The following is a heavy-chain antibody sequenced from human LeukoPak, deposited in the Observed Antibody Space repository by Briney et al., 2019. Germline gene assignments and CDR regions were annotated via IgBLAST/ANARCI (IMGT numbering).Heavy chain of an antibody. J-gene: IGHJ1*01. CDR3: ARVRTLGYYYDSSGYSSAEYFQH. V-gene: IGHV1-2*02. CDR1: GYTFTGYY. Sequence: ASVKVSCKASGYTFTGYYMHWVRQAPGQGLEWMGWINPNSGGTNYAQKFQGRVTMTRDTPISTAYMELSRLRSDDTAVYYCARVRTLGYYYDSSGYSSAEYFQHWGQGTLVTVSS. CDR2: INPNSGGT. D-gene: IGHD3-22*01.